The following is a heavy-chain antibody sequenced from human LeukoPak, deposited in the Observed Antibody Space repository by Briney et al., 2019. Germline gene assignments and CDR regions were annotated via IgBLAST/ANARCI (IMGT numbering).Heavy chain of an antibody. CDR1: GGTFSSYA. CDR3: AKDLSNPYKYYGMDV. V-gene: IGHV1-69*04. D-gene: IGHD4-11*01. Sequence: GASVKVSCKASGGTFSSYAISWVRQAPGQGLEWMGRIIPILGIANYAQKFQGRVTITADKSTSTAYMELSSLRAEDTAVYSCAKDLSNPYKYYGMDVWGQGTTVTVSS. J-gene: IGHJ6*02. CDR2: IIPILGIA.